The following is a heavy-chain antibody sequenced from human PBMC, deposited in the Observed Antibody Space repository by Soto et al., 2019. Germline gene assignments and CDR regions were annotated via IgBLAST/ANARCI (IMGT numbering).Heavy chain of an antibody. Sequence: PSETLSLTCTVSGGSVSSGSYYWSWIRQPPGKGLEWIGYIYYSGSTNYNPSLKSRVTISVDTSKNQFSLKLSSVTAADTAVYYCARDEGQVSGVIYYYYGMDVWGQGTTVTVSS. V-gene: IGHV4-61*01. CDR2: IYYSGST. D-gene: IGHD2-8*01. CDR1: GGSVSSGSYY. CDR3: ARDEGQVSGVIYYYYGMDV. J-gene: IGHJ6*02.